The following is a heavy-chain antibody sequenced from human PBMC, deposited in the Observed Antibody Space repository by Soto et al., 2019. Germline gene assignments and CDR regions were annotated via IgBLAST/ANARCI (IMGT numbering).Heavy chain of an antibody. CDR3: AKDDNGRSSGWYRRGRQYFQH. J-gene: IGHJ1*01. Sequence: EVQLLESGGGLVQPGGSLRLSCAASGFTFSSYAMSWVRQAPGKGLEWVSAISGSGGSTYYADSVKGRFTISRDNSKNTLYLQMNSRRAEDKAVYYSAKDDNGRSSGWYRRGRQYFQHWGQGSLVTVSS. D-gene: IGHD6-19*01. CDR2: ISGSGGST. CDR1: GFTFSSYA. V-gene: IGHV3-23*01.